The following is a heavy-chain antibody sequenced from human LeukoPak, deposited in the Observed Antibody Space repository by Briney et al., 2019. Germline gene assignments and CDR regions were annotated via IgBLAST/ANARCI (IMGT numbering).Heavy chain of an antibody. V-gene: IGHV4-59*01. CDR2: IYYSGST. D-gene: IGHD5-24*01. J-gene: IGHJ6*02. Sequence: SETLSLTCTVSGGSISSYYWSWLRQPPGKGLEWIGYIYYSGSTNYNPSLKSRVTISVDTSKNQFSLKLSSVTAADTAVYYCARDSDGYNSKYGMDVWGQGTTVTVSS. CDR3: ARDSDGYNSKYGMDV. CDR1: GGSISSYY.